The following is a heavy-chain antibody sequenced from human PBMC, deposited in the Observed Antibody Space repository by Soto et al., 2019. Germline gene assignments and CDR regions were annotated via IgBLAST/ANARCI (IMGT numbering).Heavy chain of an antibody. J-gene: IGHJ6*02. Sequence: EVQLVESGGGLVQPGGSLRLSCAASGFTFSSYSMNWVRQAPGKGLEWVSYISSSSSTIYYADSVKGRFTISRDNAKNSLYLQMNSLRAEDTAVYYCARDRASMVRGQSYYYYGMDVWGQGTTAPVSS. V-gene: IGHV3-48*01. D-gene: IGHD3-10*01. CDR3: ARDRASMVRGQSYYYYGMDV. CDR2: ISSSSSTI. CDR1: GFTFSSYS.